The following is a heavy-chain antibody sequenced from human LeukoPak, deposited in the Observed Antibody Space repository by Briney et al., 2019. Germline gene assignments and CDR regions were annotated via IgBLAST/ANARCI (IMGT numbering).Heavy chain of an antibody. Sequence: ASVKVSCKASGYTFTSYYMHWVRQAPGQGLEWMGIINPSGGSTSYAQKFQGRVTMTRDTSTSTVYMELSSLRAEDTAVYYCARDKVFDSSSIRRPKGYYYYMDVWGKGTTVTVSS. D-gene: IGHD6-6*01. CDR2: INPSGGST. CDR1: GYTFTSYY. V-gene: IGHV1-46*01. J-gene: IGHJ6*03. CDR3: ARDKVFDSSSIRRPKGYYYYMDV.